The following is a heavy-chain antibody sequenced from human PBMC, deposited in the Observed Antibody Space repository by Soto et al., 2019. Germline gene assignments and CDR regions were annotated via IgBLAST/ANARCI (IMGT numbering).Heavy chain of an antibody. D-gene: IGHD3-3*01. V-gene: IGHV1-69*13. CDR3: ARDLTIFGVVIMTPPFDY. CDR2: IIAYNGTT. Sequence: SVKVSCKASGGTFSSYAISWVRQAPGQGLEWMGGIIAYNGTTNYAQKLQGRVTMTADESTSTAYMELRSLRSDDTAVYYCARDLTIFGVVIMTPPFDYWGQGTLVTVSS. CDR1: GGTFSSYA. J-gene: IGHJ4*02.